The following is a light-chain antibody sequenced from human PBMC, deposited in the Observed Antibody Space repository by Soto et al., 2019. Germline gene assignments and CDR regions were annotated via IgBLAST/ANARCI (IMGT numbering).Light chain of an antibody. Sequence: IKMTQSPSTLSASVGDRVTITCRASQSIGSWLAWYQQKPGKAPELLIYDASRLNRGVPSRLSGSGSGTDFTLTISRLQPDDFATYYCHQYNSYPTTVGHGTKVHIK. V-gene: IGKV1-5*01. J-gene: IGKJ1*01. CDR3: HQYNSYPTT. CDR1: QSIGSW. CDR2: DAS.